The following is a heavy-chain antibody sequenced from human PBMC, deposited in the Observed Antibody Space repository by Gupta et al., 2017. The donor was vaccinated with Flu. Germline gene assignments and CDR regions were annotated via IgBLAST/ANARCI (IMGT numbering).Heavy chain of an antibody. CDR2: VNPNSGGT. Sequence: QAPGQGLEWMGRVNPNSGGTDYAQKFQGRVTMTSYVSSNTAYMELSSLTFDDTAVYFCARRRVATGPYFFDYWGQGTLVTVSS. CDR3: ARRRVATGPYFFDY. J-gene: IGHJ4*02. V-gene: IGHV1-2*06. D-gene: IGHD1-1*01.